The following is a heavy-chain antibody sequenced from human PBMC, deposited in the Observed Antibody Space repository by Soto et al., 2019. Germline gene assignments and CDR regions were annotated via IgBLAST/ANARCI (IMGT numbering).Heavy chain of an antibody. D-gene: IGHD2-21*01. V-gene: IGHV2-70*11. CDR3: ARVWWFGEKEYFQN. Sequence: GSGPTLVNPTQTLTLTCTISGFPLSTDGMCVSWIRQPPGKALEWLARIDWNDDKYYSTSLKTRLTISKDTSKNQAVLTMTKLDPADTATYYCARVWWFGEKEYFQNWGQGTLVTVSS. J-gene: IGHJ1*01. CDR2: IDWNDDK. CDR1: GFPLSTDGMC.